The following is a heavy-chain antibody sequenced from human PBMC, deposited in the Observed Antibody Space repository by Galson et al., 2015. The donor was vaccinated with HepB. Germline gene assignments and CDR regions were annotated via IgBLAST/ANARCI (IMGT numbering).Heavy chain of an antibody. CDR3: ARHLTVVVVAATPSRYYYYGMDV. CDR1: GYSFTSYW. J-gene: IGHJ6*02. D-gene: IGHD2-15*01. V-gene: IGHV5-51*01. Sequence: QSGAEVKKPGESLKISCKGSGYSFTSYWIGWVRQMPGKGLEWMGIIYPGDSDTRYSPSFQGQVTISADKSISTAYLQWSSLKASDTAMYYCARHLTVVVVAATPSRYYYYGMDVWGQGTTVTVSS. CDR2: IYPGDSDT.